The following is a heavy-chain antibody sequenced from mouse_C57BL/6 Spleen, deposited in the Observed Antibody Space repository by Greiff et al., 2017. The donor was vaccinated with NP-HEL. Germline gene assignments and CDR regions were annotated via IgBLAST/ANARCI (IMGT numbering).Heavy chain of an antibody. V-gene: IGHV3-6*01. D-gene: IGHD2-1*01. J-gene: IGHJ1*03. CDR2: ISYDGSN. Sequence: EVKLQQSGPGLVKPSQSLSLTCSVTGYSITSGYYWNWIRQFPGNKLEWMGYISYDGSNNYNPSLKNRISLTRDTSKNQFFLKLNSVTTEDTATYYCARDRNGNLYWYFDVWGTGTTVTVSS. CDR3: ARDRNGNLYWYFDV. CDR1: GYSITSGYY.